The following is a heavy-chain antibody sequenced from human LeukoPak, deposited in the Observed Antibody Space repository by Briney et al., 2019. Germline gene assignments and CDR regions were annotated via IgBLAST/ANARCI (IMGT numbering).Heavy chain of an antibody. CDR1: GGSFSGHY. CDR3: ARGFTLQFYDRSSFYFDS. J-gene: IGHJ4*01. Sequence: SETLSLTCAVYGGSFSGHYWSWIRQPPGKGLEWIGEVIHTGGTTYNPSLKTRGTISADISQNQFSLKLNSVTAAHTAVYYCARGFTLQFYDRSSFYFDSWGHGNLVTVSS. CDR2: VIHTGGT. V-gene: IGHV4-34*01. D-gene: IGHD3-22*01.